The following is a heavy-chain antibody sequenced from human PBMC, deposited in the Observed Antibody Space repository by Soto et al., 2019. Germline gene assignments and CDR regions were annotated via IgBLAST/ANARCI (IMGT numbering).Heavy chain of an antibody. V-gene: IGHV1-18*04. CDR3: ARDKGVGTTSRWFDP. CDR2: ISAYNGNT. Sequence: SVKVSCKASGYTFTSYGISWVRQAPGQGLEWMGWISAYNGNTNYAQKLQGRVTMTTDTSTSTAYMELRSLRSDDTAVYYCARDKGVGTTSRWFDPWGQGTLVTVSS. D-gene: IGHD1-7*01. J-gene: IGHJ5*02. CDR1: GYTFTSYG.